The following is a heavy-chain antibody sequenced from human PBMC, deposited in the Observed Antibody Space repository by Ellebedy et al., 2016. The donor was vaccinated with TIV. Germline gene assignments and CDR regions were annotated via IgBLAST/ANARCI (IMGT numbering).Heavy chain of an antibody. D-gene: IGHD6-19*01. J-gene: IGHJ1*01. CDR3: ARDSSGWYRMTFQH. Sequence: ASVKVSCXASGYTFTGYYMHWVRQAPGQGLEWMGWINPNSGGTNYAQKFQGRVTMTRDTSISTAYMELSRLRSDDTAVYYCARDSSGWYRMTFQHWGQGTLVTVSS. V-gene: IGHV1-2*02. CDR2: INPNSGGT. CDR1: GYTFTGYY.